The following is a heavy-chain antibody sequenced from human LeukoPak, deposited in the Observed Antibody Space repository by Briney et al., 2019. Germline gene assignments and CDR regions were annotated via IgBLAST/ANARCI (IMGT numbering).Heavy chain of an antibody. D-gene: IGHD3-22*01. CDR2: ISGSGGST. CDR3: AREVVLSTSAWFEY. J-gene: IGHJ4*02. V-gene: IGHV3-23*01. CDR1: GFTFSSYA. Sequence: HPGGSLRLSCAASGFTFSSYAMSWVRQAPGKGLEWVSAISGSGGSTYYADSVKGRFTISRDNAKNSLYLQMNSLRAEDTAVYYCAREVVLSTSAWFEYWGQGTLVTVSS.